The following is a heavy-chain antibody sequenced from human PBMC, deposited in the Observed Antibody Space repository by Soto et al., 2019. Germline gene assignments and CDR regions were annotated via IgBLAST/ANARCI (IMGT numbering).Heavy chain of an antibody. CDR2: ISYDGSNK. J-gene: IGHJ4*02. CDR3: VKDAGYSSSWYGT. Sequence: GGSLRLSCAASGFTFSSYGMHWVRQAPGKGLEWVAVISYDGSNKYYADSVKGRFTISRDNSKNTLYLQMNSLRAEDTAVYYCVKDAGYSSSWYGTWGQGTLVTVSS. D-gene: IGHD6-13*01. V-gene: IGHV3-30*18. CDR1: GFTFSSYG.